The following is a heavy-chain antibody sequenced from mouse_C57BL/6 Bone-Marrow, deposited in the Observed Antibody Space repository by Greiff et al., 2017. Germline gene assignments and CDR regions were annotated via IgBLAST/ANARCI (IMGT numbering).Heavy chain of an antibody. V-gene: IGHV1-19*01. J-gene: IGHJ2*01. CDR2: INPYNGGT. Sequence: EVQLQQSGPVLVKPGASVKMSCKASGYTFTDYYMNWVKQSHGKSLEWIGVINPYNGGTSYNQKFKGKATLTVDKSSSTAYMELNSLTSEDSAVYYCARRGNYYGSSPYYCDYWGQGTTLTVSS. D-gene: IGHD1-1*01. CDR3: ARRGNYYGSSPYYCDY. CDR1: GYTFTDYY.